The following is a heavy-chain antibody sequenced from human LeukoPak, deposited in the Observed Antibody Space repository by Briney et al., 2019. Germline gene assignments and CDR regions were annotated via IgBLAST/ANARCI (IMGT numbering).Heavy chain of an antibody. D-gene: IGHD3-10*01. CDR1: GGSISDYS. J-gene: IGHJ3*02. CDR3: AREERAGFGELDAFDI. V-gene: IGHV4-59*01. CDR2: IYYSGST. Sequence: SETLSLTCSVSGGSISDYSWNWIRQPPGKGPEWIGHIYYSGSTNYNPSLKSRVTISVDTSKNQFSLKLSSVTAADTAVYYCAREERAGFGELDAFDIWGQGTMVTVSS.